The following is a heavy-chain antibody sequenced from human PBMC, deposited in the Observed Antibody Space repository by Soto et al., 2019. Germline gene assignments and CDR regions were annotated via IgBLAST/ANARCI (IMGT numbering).Heavy chain of an antibody. CDR3: ARIPYSDTDPCP. J-gene: IGHJ5*02. D-gene: IGHD1-26*01. CDR1: GFAFITKW. CDR2: INIDGNTQ. Sequence: GCLLLPWAASGFAFITKWMHCVRQGPGKGLVWVSRINIDGNTQNYAGSVKGRFTISRDKAKNMLYLQMDSLRAEDTAVYYCARIPYSDTDPCPWGQGTPVTVYS. V-gene: IGHV3-74*01.